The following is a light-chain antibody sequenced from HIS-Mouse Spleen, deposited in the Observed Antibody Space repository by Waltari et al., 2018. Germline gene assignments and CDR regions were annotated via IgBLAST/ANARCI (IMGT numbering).Light chain of an antibody. Sequence: QSALTQPPSASGSPGQSVTISCTGTSSDVGGYNYVSCYQQHPGKAPQLMIYEVSKRPSGVPDRFSGSKSGNSASLTVSGLQAEDEADYYCSSYAGSNNLVFGGGTKLTVL. CDR2: EVS. CDR3: SSYAGSNNLV. CDR1: SSDVGGYNY. J-gene: IGLJ2*01. V-gene: IGLV2-8*01.